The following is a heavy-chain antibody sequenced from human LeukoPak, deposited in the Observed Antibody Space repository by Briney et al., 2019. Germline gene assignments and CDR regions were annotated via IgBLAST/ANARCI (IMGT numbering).Heavy chain of an antibody. J-gene: IGHJ5*02. CDR3: ARGGDVVVVAGMRFNWFDP. Sequence: GASVKVSFTASGYTFTVYYMHWVRQAPGQGLEWMGWINPKSGGTIYAQKFQGWVTMTRDTSINTAYVEMNRLRSDDTAVYYCARGGDVVVVAGMRFNWFDPWGQGTLVTVSS. CDR2: INPKSGGT. CDR1: GYTFTVYY. D-gene: IGHD2-15*01. V-gene: IGHV1-2*04.